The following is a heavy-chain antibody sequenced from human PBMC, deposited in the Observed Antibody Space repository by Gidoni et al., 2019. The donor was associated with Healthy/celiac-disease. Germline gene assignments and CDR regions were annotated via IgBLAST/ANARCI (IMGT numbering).Heavy chain of an antibody. V-gene: IGHV4-34*01. J-gene: IGHJ3*02. CDR2: INHSGST. Sequence: QVQLQQWGAGLLKPSETLSLTCAVYGGSFSGYYWSWIRQPPGKGLEWIGEINHSGSTNYNPSLKSRVTISVDTSKNQFSLKLSSVTAADTAVYYCARGPLYSSGWDDAFDIWGQGTMVTVSS. CDR3: ARGPLYSSGWDDAFDI. D-gene: IGHD6-19*01. CDR1: GGSFSGYY.